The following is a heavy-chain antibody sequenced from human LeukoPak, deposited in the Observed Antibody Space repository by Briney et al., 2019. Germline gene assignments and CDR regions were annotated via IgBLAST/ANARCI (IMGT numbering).Heavy chain of an antibody. D-gene: IGHD3-3*01. CDR2: ISYDGSNK. V-gene: IGHV3-30*18. Sequence: GGSLRLSCAASGFTFSSYGMHWVRQAPGKGLEWVTVISYDGSNKYFADSVKGRFTISRDNSKNTLFLQMNSLRAEDTAVYYCAKDMTQFWSGPDYWGQGTLVTVSS. CDR3: AKDMTQFWSGPDY. CDR1: GFTFSSYG. J-gene: IGHJ4*02.